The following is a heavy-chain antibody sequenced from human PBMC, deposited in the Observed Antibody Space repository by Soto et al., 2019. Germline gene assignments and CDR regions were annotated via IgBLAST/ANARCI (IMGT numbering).Heavy chain of an antibody. Sequence: QVQLVQSGAEVKKPGSSVKVSCKTSGVTFNTFAISWVRQAPGQGLEYMGGIIPVLGPANYAQRFQGRVTITADKSTSTAYLELTNLTSKDTAVYYCARAAKRYFDYWGQGTLVTVSS. CDR1: GVTFNTFA. CDR2: IIPVLGPA. CDR3: ARAAKRYFDY. J-gene: IGHJ4*02. V-gene: IGHV1-69*06.